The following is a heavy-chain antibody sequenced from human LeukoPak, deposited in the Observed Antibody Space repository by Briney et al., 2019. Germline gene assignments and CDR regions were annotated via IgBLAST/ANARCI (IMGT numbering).Heavy chain of an antibody. CDR1: GLSFSTYG. Sequence: GGSLRLSCAASGLSFSTYGMTWVRQAPGKGLEWVAHIKQDGSEKYYVDSVKGRFTISRDNAKNSLYVQMNSLRAEDTAVYYCASWKTGITYFDYWGQGTLVTVSS. D-gene: IGHD7-27*01. CDR3: ASWKTGITYFDY. J-gene: IGHJ4*02. V-gene: IGHV3-7*02. CDR2: IKQDGSEK.